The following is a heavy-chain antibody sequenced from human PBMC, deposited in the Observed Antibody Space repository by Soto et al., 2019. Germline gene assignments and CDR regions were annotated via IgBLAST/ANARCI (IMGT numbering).Heavy chain of an antibody. CDR3: ARGGPYDILTVYSF. Sequence: SETLSLTCAVYGGSFSGYYWSWIRQPPGKGLEWIGEINHSGSTNYNPSLKSRVTISVDTSKNQFSLKLSSVTAADTAVYYCARGGPYDILTVYSFWGQGPLVPVSS. V-gene: IGHV4-34*01. J-gene: IGHJ4*02. CDR1: GGSFSGYY. CDR2: INHSGST. D-gene: IGHD3-9*01.